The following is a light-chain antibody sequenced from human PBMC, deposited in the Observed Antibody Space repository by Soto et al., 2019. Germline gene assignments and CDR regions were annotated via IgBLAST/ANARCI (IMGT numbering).Light chain of an antibody. CDR1: QSISNY. CDR3: QQSYSNVILT. V-gene: IGKV1-39*01. J-gene: IGKJ3*01. CDR2: AAS. Sequence: DIQMTQSPSSLSASVGDRVTITCRASQSISNYLNWYQQKPGKAPKLLIYAASSLQSGVPSRFNGRGTGTDFTFPISSLQPEDFATYYCQQSYSNVILTFGPGTKVDIK.